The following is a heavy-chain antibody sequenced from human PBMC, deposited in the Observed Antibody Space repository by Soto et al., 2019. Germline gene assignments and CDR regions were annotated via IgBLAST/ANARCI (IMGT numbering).Heavy chain of an antibody. V-gene: IGHV1-8*01. D-gene: IGHD3-3*01. J-gene: IGHJ6*03. CDR3: ARGPAIFGVVIILEYYMDV. Sequence: ASVKVSCKASGYTFTSYDINWVRQATGQGLEWMGWMNPNSGNTGYAQKFQGRVTMTRNTSISTACMELSSLRSEDTAVYYCARGPAIFGVVIILEYYMDVWGKGTTVTVSS. CDR1: GYTFTSYD. CDR2: MNPNSGNT.